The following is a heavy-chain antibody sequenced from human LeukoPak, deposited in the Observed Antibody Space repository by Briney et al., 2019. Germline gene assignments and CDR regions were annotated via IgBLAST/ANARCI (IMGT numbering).Heavy chain of an antibody. D-gene: IGHD5-18*01. CDR2: IYYSGST. Sequence: SETLSLTCTVSGGSIGSYYWSWIRQPPGKGLEWIGYIYYSGSTNYNPSLKSRVTISVDTSKNQFSLKLSSVTAADTAVYYCAGATWIQLWPYWGQGTLVTVSS. CDR3: AGATWIQLWPY. J-gene: IGHJ4*02. V-gene: IGHV4-59*01. CDR1: GGSIGSYY.